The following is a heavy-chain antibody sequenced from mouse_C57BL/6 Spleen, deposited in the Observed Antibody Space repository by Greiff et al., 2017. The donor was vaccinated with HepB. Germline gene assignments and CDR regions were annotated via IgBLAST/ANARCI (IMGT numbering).Heavy chain of an antibody. Sequence: QVQLKQSGAELARPGASVKMSCKASGYTFTSYTMHWVKQRPGQGLEWIGYINPSSGYTKYNQKFKDKATLTADKSSSTAYMQLSSLTSEDSAVYYCARSDLLEFAYWGQGTLVTVSA. D-gene: IGHD2-1*01. J-gene: IGHJ3*01. CDR3: ARSDLLEFAY. V-gene: IGHV1-4*01. CDR1: GYTFTSYT. CDR2: INPSSGYT.